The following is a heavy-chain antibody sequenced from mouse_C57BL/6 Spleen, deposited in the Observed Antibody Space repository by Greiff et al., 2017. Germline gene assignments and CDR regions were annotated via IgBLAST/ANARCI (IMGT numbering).Heavy chain of an antibody. V-gene: IGHV1-50*01. D-gene: IGHD2-5*01. CDR2: IDPSDSYT. CDR3: ARIGSNYHVRYFDV. CDR1: GYTFTSYW. Sequence: QVQLQQPGAELVKPGASVKLSCKASGYTFTSYWMQWVKQRPGQGLEWIGEIDPSDSYTNYNQKFKGKATLTVDTSSSTAYMQLSSLTSEDSAVYYCARIGSNYHVRYFDVWGTGTTVTVSS. J-gene: IGHJ1*03.